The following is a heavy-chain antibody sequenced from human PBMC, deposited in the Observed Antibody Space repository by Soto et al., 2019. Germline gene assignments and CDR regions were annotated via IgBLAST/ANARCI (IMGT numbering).Heavy chain of an antibody. CDR1: GFTFSRYA. CDR3: AKYEYCSGGTCYPDY. Sequence: EVRLLESGGGLVQPGGSLRLSCAAAGFTFSRYAMSWVRQAPGKGLEWVSAISGSGGSTYYADSVKGRLTISRDNSRNRVYLQMNSLRAEDTAIYFCAKYEYCSGGTCYPDYWGQGTLVTVSS. CDR2: ISGSGGST. D-gene: IGHD2-15*01. J-gene: IGHJ4*02. V-gene: IGHV3-23*01.